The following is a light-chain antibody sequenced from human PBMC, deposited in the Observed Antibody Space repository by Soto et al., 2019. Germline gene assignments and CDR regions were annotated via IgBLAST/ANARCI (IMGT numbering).Light chain of an antibody. CDR1: SSDVGGYSF. V-gene: IGLV2-8*01. J-gene: IGLJ3*02. CDR2: EVN. Sequence: QSALTQPPSASGSPGQSVTISCTGTSSDVGGYSFVSWYQHHPGKAPKLMIYEVNKRPSGVPDRFSGSKSGNTASLTVSGLQAEDEADYYCSSYAGSNTWVFGGGTKLTGL. CDR3: SSYAGSNTWV.